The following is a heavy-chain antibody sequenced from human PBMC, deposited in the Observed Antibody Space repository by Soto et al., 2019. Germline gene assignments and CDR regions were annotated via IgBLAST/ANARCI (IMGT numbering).Heavy chain of an antibody. CDR1: GYTFTSYY. Sequence: QVQLVQSGAEVKKPGASVKVSCKASGYTFTSYYMHWVRQAPGQGLEWMGIINPSGGSTSYAQKFKGEAPMTRDTPRTTVYRGLGSLESKDTAVNYCRKEVFELESPGMNSWAQETL. CDR2: INPSGGST. D-gene: IGHD1-1*01. V-gene: IGHV1-46*01. CDR3: RKEVFELESPGMNS. J-gene: IGHJ4*02.